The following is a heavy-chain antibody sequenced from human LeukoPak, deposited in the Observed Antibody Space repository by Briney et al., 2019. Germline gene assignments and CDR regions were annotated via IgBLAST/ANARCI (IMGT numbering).Heavy chain of an antibody. Sequence: ASVKVSCKASDYDFTSVGITWVRQAPGQGLEWISYIDTSSSTMYYADSVMGRFTISRDNAKESLYLQMNSLRDEDTAVYYCAREDDSWGPNNLDLWGQGTMVTVSS. CDR2: IDTSSSTM. J-gene: IGHJ3*01. V-gene: IGHV3-48*02. CDR1: DYDFTSVG. D-gene: IGHD7-27*01. CDR3: AREDDSWGPNNLDL.